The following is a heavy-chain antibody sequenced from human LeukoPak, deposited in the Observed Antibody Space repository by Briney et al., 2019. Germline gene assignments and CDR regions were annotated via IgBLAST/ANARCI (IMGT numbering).Heavy chain of an antibody. V-gene: IGHV3-66*01. Sequence: PGGSLRLSCVASGFTFSTYAMSWVREAPGKGLEWVSVIYSGGSTYYADSVKGRFTISRDNSKNTLYLQMNSLRAEDTAVYYCARDLAVAGYRGYFQHWGQGTLVTVSS. CDR2: IYSGGST. CDR3: ARDLAVAGYRGYFQH. CDR1: GFTFSTYA. J-gene: IGHJ1*01. D-gene: IGHD6-19*01.